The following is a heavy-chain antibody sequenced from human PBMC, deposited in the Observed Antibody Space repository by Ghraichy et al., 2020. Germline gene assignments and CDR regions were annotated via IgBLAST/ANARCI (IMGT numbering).Heavy chain of an antibody. CDR3: ARDNYDFWSGYSYYFDY. CDR1: GGSISSYY. V-gene: IGHV4-4*07. J-gene: IGHJ4*02. D-gene: IGHD3-3*01. Sequence: SETLSLTCTVSGGSISSYYWSWIRQPAGKGLEWIGRIYTSGSTNYNPSLKSRVTMSVDTSKNQISLKLSSVTAADTAVYYCARDNYDFWSGYSYYFDYWGQGTLVTVSS. CDR2: IYTSGST.